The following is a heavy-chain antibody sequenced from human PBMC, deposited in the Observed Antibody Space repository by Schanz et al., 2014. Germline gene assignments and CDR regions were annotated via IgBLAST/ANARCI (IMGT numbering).Heavy chain of an antibody. J-gene: IGHJ4*02. V-gene: IGHV3-66*01. CDR3: ARDKGGYYPFDY. CDR1: GFTVSSNY. CDR2: IYSGGST. D-gene: IGHD3-3*01. Sequence: EVQLVESGGGLVQPGGSLRLSCAASGFTVSSNYMSWVRQAPGKGLEWVSVIYSGGSTLYADSVQGRFTISRDDSKNMLYLQMNSLTADDTAVYYCARDKGGYYPFDYWGRGTLVTVSS.